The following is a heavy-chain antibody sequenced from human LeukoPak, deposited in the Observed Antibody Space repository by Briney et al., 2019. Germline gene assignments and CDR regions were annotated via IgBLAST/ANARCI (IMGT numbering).Heavy chain of an antibody. Sequence: ASVKVSCKSSGYTFTGYYMHWVRQAPGQGLEWMGWINPDSGDTNYAQKFQGRVTMTRDTSISTAYMELSRLRSDDTAVYYCATDKMVLGAYWGQGTLVTVSP. D-gene: IGHD2-8*01. CDR2: INPDSGDT. CDR3: ATDKMVLGAY. CDR1: GYTFTGYY. V-gene: IGHV1-2*02. J-gene: IGHJ4*02.